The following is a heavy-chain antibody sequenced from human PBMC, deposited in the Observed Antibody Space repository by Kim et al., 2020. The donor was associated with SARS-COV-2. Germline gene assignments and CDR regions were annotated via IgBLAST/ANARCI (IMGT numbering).Heavy chain of an antibody. D-gene: IGHD2-21*01. CDR1: GFTFSSYA. V-gene: IGHV3-30-3*01. CDR2: ISYDGSNK. J-gene: IGHJ6*01. Sequence: GGSLRLSCAASGFTFSSYAMHWVRQAPGKGLEWVAVISYDGSNKYYADSVKGRFTISRDNSKNTLYLQMNSLRAEDTAVYYCARLPGIVVEGGDFYYGM. CDR3: ARLPGIVVEGGDFYYGM.